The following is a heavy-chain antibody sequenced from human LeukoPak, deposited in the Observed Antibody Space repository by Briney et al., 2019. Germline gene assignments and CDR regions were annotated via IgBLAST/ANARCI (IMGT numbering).Heavy chain of an antibody. J-gene: IGHJ4*02. CDR1: GFTFSNYA. D-gene: IGHD3-22*01. V-gene: IGHV3-23*01. CDR2: MTGSGRNT. Sequence: GGSLRLSCAASGFTFSNYAMNWVRQAPGKGLEWVSTMTGSGRNTYCADSVKGRFTISRDNSNNTLYLQMNSLRAEDTAVYFCATNYYDSSGYYPDFDHWGQGALVTVSS. CDR3: ATNYYDSSGYYPDFDH.